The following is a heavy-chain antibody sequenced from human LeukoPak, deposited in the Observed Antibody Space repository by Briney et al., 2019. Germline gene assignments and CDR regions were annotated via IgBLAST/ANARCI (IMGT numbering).Heavy chain of an antibody. CDR1: GGSISSSSYY. Sequence: PSETLSLTCTVSGGSISSSSYYWGWIRQPPGKGLEWIGSIYYSGSTYYNPSLKSRVTISVDTSKNQFSLKLSSVTAADTAVYYCAKNGYSGHYWGQGTLVTVSS. D-gene: IGHD5-12*01. V-gene: IGHV4-39*07. CDR3: AKNGYSGHY. J-gene: IGHJ4*02. CDR2: IYYSGST.